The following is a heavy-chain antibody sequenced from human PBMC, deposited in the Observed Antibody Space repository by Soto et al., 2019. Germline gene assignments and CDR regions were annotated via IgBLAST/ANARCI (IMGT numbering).Heavy chain of an antibody. D-gene: IGHD6-19*01. CDR2: ISYDGSNK. V-gene: IGHV3-30*18. J-gene: IGHJ4*02. CDR1: GFTFSSYG. Sequence: QVPLVESGGGVVQPGRSLRLSCAASGFTFSSYGMHWVRQAPGKGLEWVAGISYDGSNKDYGDSMKGRLTISRDNSKNTRYLQMDNLRAEDTAVYYCAKEGRRVSGCFDYWGQGTLVTVSS. CDR3: AKEGRRVSGCFDY.